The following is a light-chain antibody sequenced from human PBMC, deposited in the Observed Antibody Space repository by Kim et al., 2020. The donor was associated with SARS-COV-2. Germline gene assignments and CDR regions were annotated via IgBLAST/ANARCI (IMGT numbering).Light chain of an antibody. CDR1: SLRSYF. J-gene: IGLJ3*02. CDR2: GNN. Sequence: SSELAQDPAVSVALGPTVRITCQGASLRSYFTSWYHQTAGLASVSVIYGNNNRASGIPDRFPGSRSGNTTSLTITGAQAEDEADYYFFCRGSSGNILLFG. V-gene: IGLV3-19*01. CDR3: FCRGSSGNILL.